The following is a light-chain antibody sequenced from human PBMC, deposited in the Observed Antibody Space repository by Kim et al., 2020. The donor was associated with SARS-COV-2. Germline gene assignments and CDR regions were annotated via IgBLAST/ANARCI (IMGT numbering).Light chain of an antibody. Sequence: QWVTNSCSGSSSNLGSNTLNWYQQLPGTAPQLLIYSNNQRPSGVPCRFSGSKSGTSASLAISGLQSEDEADYYCAAWDDSLNGYVVFGGGTQLTVL. CDR3: AAWDDSLNGYVV. CDR2: SNN. J-gene: IGLJ2*01. CDR1: SSNLGSNT. V-gene: IGLV1-44*01.